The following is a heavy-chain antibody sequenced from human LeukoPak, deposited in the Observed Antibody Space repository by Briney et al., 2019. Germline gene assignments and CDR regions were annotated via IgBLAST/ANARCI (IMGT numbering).Heavy chain of an antibody. V-gene: IGHV1-2*02. CDR1: GYTFTGYY. CDR3: MRDLTADTVFLP. D-gene: IGHD2-21*02. CDR2: INPNSGGT. Sequence: ASVKVSCKASGYTFTGYYMHWVRQAPGQGLEWMGWINPNSGGTIYTQKFQGRVTMTRDTSISTAYMELSGLRSDDTAVYYRMRDLTADTVFLPWGQGTLVTVSS. J-gene: IGHJ5*02.